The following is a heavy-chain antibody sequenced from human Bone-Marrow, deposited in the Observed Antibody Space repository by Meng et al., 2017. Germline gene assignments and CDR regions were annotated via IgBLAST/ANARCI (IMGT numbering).Heavy chain of an antibody. D-gene: IGHD3-3*01. CDR3: VYFWSGYFT. CDR1: GGSLSGYY. Sequence: VQLQQWGAGLLKPSETLSLTSAVFGGSLSGYYCNWFRQPPGKGLEWSGGSDHFGNTIYNPSLKGRLTISVDTSKNQISLRLSSVIAADTAVYYCVYFWSGYFTSGQGTLVTVSS. V-gene: IGHV4-34*01. J-gene: IGHJ5*02. CDR2: SDHFGNT.